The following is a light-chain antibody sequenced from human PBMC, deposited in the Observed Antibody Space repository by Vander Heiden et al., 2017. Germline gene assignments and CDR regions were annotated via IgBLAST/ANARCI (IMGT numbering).Light chain of an antibody. J-gene: IGKJ2*01. CDR2: DAS. Sequence: DIQMTQSPSTLSASVGVRVSITCRASQSISRYLAWYQQKPGKAPKLLIYDASSLEGGVPSRLSGSGSGTEFTLTISSLQPEDFATYYCQQYNAYPYTLGQGTKLEIK. CDR3: QQYNAYPYT. V-gene: IGKV1-5*01. CDR1: QSISRY.